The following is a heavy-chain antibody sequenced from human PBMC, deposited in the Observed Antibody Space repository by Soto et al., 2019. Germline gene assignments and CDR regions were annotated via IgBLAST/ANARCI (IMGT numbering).Heavy chain of an antibody. CDR3: SHMESRVASYGLDV. Sequence: QITLKESGATLVKPKQTLTLTCTFSGFSLDTSGVGVAWIRQPPGKALEWLTLIYWDDDKRYSPSLRSRLTITKDTSQNRVVLTMTNMDPVDTATYYCSHMESRVASYGLDVWGQGTTVTVSS. CDR2: IYWDDDK. J-gene: IGHJ6*02. CDR1: GFSLDTSGVG. D-gene: IGHD3-3*01. V-gene: IGHV2-5*02.